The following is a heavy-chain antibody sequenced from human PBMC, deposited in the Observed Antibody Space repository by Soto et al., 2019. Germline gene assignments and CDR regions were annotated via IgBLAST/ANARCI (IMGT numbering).Heavy chain of an antibody. Sequence: SVKVSCKASVGTFSSYAISWVRQAPGRGGEGVGGIIPIYGTANYAQKFRGRGTINADKSTRKVYMELSSVRSEDTAVYYCASSSGVNWFDPWGQGTLVTVSS. J-gene: IGHJ5*02. V-gene: IGHV1-69*06. CDR3: ASSSGVNWFDP. CDR1: VGTFSSYA. D-gene: IGHD2-8*01. CDR2: IIPIYGTA.